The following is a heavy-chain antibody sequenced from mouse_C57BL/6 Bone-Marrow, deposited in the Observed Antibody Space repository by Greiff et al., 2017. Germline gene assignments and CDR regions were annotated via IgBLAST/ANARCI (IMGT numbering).Heavy chain of an antibody. J-gene: IGHJ4*01. V-gene: IGHV14-4*01. CDR3: TTGVWLRPYAMDY. CDR2: IDPENGDT. CDR1: GFNIKDDY. Sequence: EVQLQESGAELVRPGASVKLSCTASGFNIKDDYMHWVKQRPEQGLEWIGWIDPENGDTEYASKFQGKATITADTSSNTAYLQLSSLTSEDTAVYYCTTGVWLRPYAMDYWGQGTSVTVSS. D-gene: IGHD2-2*01.